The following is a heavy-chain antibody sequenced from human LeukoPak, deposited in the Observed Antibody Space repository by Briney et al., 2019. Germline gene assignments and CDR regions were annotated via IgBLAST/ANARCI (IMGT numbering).Heavy chain of an antibody. CDR2: ISGSGGST. D-gene: IGHD3-10*01. CDR3: AKDSNYYGSGSYFVY. CDR1: GFTFSSYA. J-gene: IGHJ4*02. V-gene: IGHV3-23*01. Sequence: GGSLRLSCAASGFTFSSYAMSWVRQAPGKGLEWVSAISGSGGSTYYADSMKGRFTISRDNSKNTLYLQMNSLRAEDTAVYYCAKDSNYYGSGSYFVYWGQGTLVTVSS.